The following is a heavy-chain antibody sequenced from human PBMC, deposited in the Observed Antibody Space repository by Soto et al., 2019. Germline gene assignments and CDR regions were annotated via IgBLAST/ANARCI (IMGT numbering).Heavy chain of an antibody. CDR3: ARTEDWGGYSYGRHMDV. CDR1: GFTFSSYG. J-gene: IGHJ6*03. V-gene: IGHV3-33*01. CDR2: IWYDGSNK. D-gene: IGHD5-18*01. Sequence: GGSLRLSCAASGFTFSSYGMHWVRQAPGKGLEWVAVIWYDGSNKYYADSVKGRFTISRDNSKNTLYLQMNSLRAEDTAVYYCARTEDWGGYSYGRHMDVWGKGTTVTVSS.